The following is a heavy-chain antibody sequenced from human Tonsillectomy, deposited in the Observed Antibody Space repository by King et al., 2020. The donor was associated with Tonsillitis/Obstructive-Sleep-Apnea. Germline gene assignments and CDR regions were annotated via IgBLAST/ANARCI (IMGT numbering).Heavy chain of an antibody. Sequence: VQLVESGGGWVQPGGSLRLSCAASGFTFSSYEMNWVRQAPGKGLEWVTYISSSGSSIYYADSVKGRFTISRDNAKNSLYPQMNSLRAEDTTVYYCARGTKEDAFDIWGQGTMFTVSS. CDR1: GFTFSSYE. D-gene: IGHD2-2*01. CDR3: ARGTKEDAFDI. V-gene: IGHV3-48*03. CDR2: ISSSGSSI. J-gene: IGHJ3*02.